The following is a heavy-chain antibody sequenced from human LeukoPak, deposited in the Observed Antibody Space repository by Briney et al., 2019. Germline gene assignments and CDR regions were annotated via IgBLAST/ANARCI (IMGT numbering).Heavy chain of an antibody. CDR3: AREDSVAGALADY. CDR2: ISSSSSYI. D-gene: IGHD6-19*01. CDR1: GFTFSSYS. V-gene: IGHV3-21*01. J-gene: IGHJ4*02. Sequence: PGGSLRLSCAASGFTFSSYSMNWVRQAPRKGLEWVSSISSSSSYIYYADSVKGRFTISRDNAKNSLYLQMNSLRAEDTAVYYCAREDSVAGALADYWGQGTLVTVSS.